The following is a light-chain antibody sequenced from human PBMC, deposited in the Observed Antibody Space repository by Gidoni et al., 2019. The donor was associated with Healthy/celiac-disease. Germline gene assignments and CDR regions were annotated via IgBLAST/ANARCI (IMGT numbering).Light chain of an antibody. V-gene: IGKV3-20*01. CDR3: QQYGSSPWYT. CDR2: GAS. J-gene: IGKJ2*01. CDR1: QSVSSSY. Sequence: EIVLTQSPGTLSLSQGERATLSCRASQSVSSSYLAWYQQKPGQAPRLLIYGASSRATGIPDRFSGRGSGTDFTLTISRLEPEDFAVYYCQQYGSSPWYTFGQGTKLEIK.